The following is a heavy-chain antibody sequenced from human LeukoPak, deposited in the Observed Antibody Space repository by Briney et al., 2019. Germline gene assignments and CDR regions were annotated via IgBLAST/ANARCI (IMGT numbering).Heavy chain of an antibody. D-gene: IGHD3-22*01. CDR1: GFTFSSYA. CDR3: AKEGRISMTAVVYVDY. J-gene: IGHJ4*02. V-gene: IGHV3-23*01. Sequence: GGSLRLSCAASGFTFSSYAMSWVRQAPGKGLEWVSAIRGSGGSTYYADSVKGRFTISRDYSKNTLYLQMNSLRAEDTAVYYCAKEGRISMTAVVYVDYWGQGTLVTVSS. CDR2: IRGSGGST.